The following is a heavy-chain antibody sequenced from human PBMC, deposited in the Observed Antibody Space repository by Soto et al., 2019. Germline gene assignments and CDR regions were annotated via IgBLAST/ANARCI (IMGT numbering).Heavy chain of an antibody. CDR3: GRGHWGLDF. Sequence: EVQLVESGGGLVQPGGSLRLSCAVSGFTFSDYYMDWVRQAPGKGLEWIARSSNTANSYTKVYAASLQGRFTISRDDSNNSLYLQMNSLNVEDTAVYYCGRGHWGLDFWGQGTLVTVSS. V-gene: IGHV3-72*01. J-gene: IGHJ4*02. D-gene: IGHD7-27*01. CDR1: GFTFSDYY. CDR2: SSNTANSYTK.